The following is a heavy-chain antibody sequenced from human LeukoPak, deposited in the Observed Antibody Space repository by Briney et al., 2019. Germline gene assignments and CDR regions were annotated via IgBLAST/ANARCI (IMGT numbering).Heavy chain of an antibody. J-gene: IGHJ4*02. CDR3: GTRAY. CDR1: GYMFNSYW. CDR2: IKQDGSEK. V-gene: IGHV3-7*01. Sequence: GGSLRLSCAASGYMFNSYWMMWVRQAPGKGLEWVANIKQDGSEKYYVDSVKGRFTISRDNAKNSLYLQMSSLRVEDTAVYYCGTRAYWGQGTLVTVSS.